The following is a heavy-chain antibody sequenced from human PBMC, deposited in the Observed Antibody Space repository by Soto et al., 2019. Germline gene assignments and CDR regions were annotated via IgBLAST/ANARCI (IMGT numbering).Heavy chain of an antibody. CDR1: GFTFSSYG. D-gene: IGHD4-17*01. Sequence: QVQLVESGGGVVQPGRSLRLSCAASGFTFSSYGMHWVRQAPGNGLEWVAVISYDGSNKYYADSVKGRFTISRDNSKNTLYLQMNSLRAEDTAVYYCAKPAYGDYDAIDYWGQGTLVTVSS. V-gene: IGHV3-30*18. CDR3: AKPAYGDYDAIDY. CDR2: ISYDGSNK. J-gene: IGHJ4*02.